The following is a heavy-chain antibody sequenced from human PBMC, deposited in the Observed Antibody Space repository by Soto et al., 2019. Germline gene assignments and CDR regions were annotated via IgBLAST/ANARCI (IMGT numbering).Heavy chain of an antibody. V-gene: IGHV3-30*18. J-gene: IGHJ3*02. D-gene: IGHD3-3*01. CDR3: AKAYYDFWSGYSNAFDI. Sequence: PGGSLRLSCAASGFTFISYGMHWVRQAPGKGLEWVAVISYDGSNKYYADSVKGRFTISRDNSKNTLYLQMNSLRAEDTAVYYCAKAYYDFWSGYSNAFDIWGQGTMVTVSS. CDR1: GFTFISYG. CDR2: ISYDGSNK.